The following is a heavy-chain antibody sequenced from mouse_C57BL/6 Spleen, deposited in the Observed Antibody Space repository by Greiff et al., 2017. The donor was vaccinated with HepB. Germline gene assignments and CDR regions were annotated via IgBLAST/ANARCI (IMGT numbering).Heavy chain of an antibody. Sequence: EVQLQQSGPVLVKPGASVKMSCKASGYTFTDYYMNWVKQSHGKSLEWIGVINPYNGGTSYNQKFKGKATLTVDKSPSTAYMELNSLTSEDSAVYYCASEGGGYYPYYAMDYWGQGTSVTVSS. J-gene: IGHJ4*01. V-gene: IGHV1-19*01. CDR2: INPYNGGT. CDR1: GYTFTDYY. D-gene: IGHD2-3*01. CDR3: ASEGGGYYPYYAMDY.